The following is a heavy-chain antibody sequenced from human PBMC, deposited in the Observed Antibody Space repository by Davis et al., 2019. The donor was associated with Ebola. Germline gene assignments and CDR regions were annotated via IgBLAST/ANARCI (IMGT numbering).Heavy chain of an antibody. Sequence: GESLKISCAASGFTFSSYGMHWVRQAPGKGLEWVAFIRYDGSNKYYADSVKGRFTISRDNSKNTLYLEMNSLRPEDTAVYYCAKDDPTTVDYWGQGTLVTVSS. V-gene: IGHV3-30*02. D-gene: IGHD4-17*01. J-gene: IGHJ4*02. CDR3: AKDDPTTVDY. CDR2: IRYDGSNK. CDR1: GFTFSSYG.